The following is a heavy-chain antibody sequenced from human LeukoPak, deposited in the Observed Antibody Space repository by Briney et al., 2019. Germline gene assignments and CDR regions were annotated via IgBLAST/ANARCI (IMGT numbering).Heavy chain of an antibody. J-gene: IGHJ3*02. D-gene: IGHD2-15*01. Sequence: SETLSLTCTVSGGSVSSGSYYWSWIRQPPGKGLEWIGYIYYSGSTNCNPSLKSRVTISVDTSKNQFSLKLSSVTAADTAVYYCARLGIYCSGGSCYPDAFDIWGQGAMVTVSS. CDR2: IYYSGST. CDR1: GGSVSSGSYY. V-gene: IGHV4-61*01. CDR3: ARLGIYCSGGSCYPDAFDI.